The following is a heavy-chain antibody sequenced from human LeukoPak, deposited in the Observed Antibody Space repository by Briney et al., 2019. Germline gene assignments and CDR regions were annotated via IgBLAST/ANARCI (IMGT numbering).Heavy chain of an antibody. J-gene: IGHJ4*02. CDR2: ITTTFYT. CDR3: ARVCANWYEDY. Sequence: GGSLRLSCAASGFTFSSYSFNWVRQVPGKGLEWVSSITTTFYTYYTDSVKGRFTISRDNAKNSLYLQMISLRAEDTAVYYCARVCANWYEDYWGQGTLVTVSS. V-gene: IGHV3-21*01. CDR1: GFTFSSYS. D-gene: IGHD6-13*01.